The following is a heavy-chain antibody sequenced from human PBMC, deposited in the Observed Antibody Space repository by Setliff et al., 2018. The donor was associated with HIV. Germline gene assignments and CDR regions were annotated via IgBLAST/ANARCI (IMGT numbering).Heavy chain of an antibody. CDR3: ARRKLWFGEPLSGMDV. CDR2: ISSSSSTI. V-gene: IGHV3-48*01. CDR1: GFTFSSYS. D-gene: IGHD3-10*01. Sequence: PGGSLRLSCAASGFTFSSYSMNWVRQAPGEGLEWVSYISSSSSTIYYADSVKGRFTISRDNAKNSLYLQMNSLRAEDTAVYYCARRKLWFGEPLSGMDVWGQGTMVTVSS. J-gene: IGHJ6*02.